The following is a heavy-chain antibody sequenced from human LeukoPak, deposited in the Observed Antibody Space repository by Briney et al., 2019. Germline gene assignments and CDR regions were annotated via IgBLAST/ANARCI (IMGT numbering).Heavy chain of an antibody. D-gene: IGHD3-10*01. Sequence: SQTLSLTCSVSGASLNSGGYHWSWIRQPPGKGLEWIGYIYYSGSTSYNPSLKSRVTISVDTSKNQFSLKLSSVTAADTAVYYCAAISGSYKVLADYWGQGTLVTVSS. CDR3: AAISGSYKVLADY. V-gene: IGHV4-61*08. CDR1: GASLNSGGYH. J-gene: IGHJ4*02. CDR2: IYYSGST.